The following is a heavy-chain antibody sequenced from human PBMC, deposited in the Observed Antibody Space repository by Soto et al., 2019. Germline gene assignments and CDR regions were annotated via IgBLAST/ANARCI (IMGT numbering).Heavy chain of an antibody. V-gene: IGHV4-59*01. CDR2: IYYGGSI. D-gene: IGHD3-22*01. CDR3: TGAYYDINGYSLDP. J-gene: IGHJ5*02. Sequence: SETLSLTCTVSGGSISSYYWSWIRQHPGKGLEWIGYIYYGGSINYNPSLKSRVTISVDTAKNQFSLRLSSVTAADTAVYYCTGAYYDINGYSLDPWGQGTSVTVSS. CDR1: GGSISSYY.